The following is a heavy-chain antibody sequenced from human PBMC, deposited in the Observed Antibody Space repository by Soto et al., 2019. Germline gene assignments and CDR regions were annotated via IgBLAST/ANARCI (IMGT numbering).Heavy chain of an antibody. CDR1: GGSISSYY. CDR2: IYYSGST. CDR3: AREGSSGWYDWFDP. J-gene: IGHJ5*02. Sequence: SETLSLTCTVSGGSISSYYWSWIRQPPGKGLEWIGYIYYSGSTNYNPSLKSRVTISVDTSKNQFSLKLSSVTAADTAVYYCAREGSSGWYDWFDPWGQGTLVTVSS. V-gene: IGHV4-59*01. D-gene: IGHD6-19*01.